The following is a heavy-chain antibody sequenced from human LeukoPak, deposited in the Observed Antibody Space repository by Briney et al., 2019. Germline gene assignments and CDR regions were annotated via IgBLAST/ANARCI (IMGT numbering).Heavy chain of an antibody. D-gene: IGHD4-17*01. CDR2: ISGSGGST. CDR1: GFTFSSYA. V-gene: IGHV3-23*01. CDR3: ARDVGYGDYEGVDAFDI. Sequence: GGSLRLSCAASGFTFSSYAMSWVRQVPGKGLEWVSAISGSGGSTYYADSVKGRFTISRDNSKNTLYLQMNSLRAEDTAVYYCARDVGYGDYEGVDAFDIWGQGTMVTVSS. J-gene: IGHJ3*02.